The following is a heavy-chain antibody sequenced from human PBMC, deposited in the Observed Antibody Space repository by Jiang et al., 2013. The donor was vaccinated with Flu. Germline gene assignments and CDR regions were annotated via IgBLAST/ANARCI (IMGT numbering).Heavy chain of an antibody. D-gene: IGHD3-22*01. CDR3: ARGYRTVTMIVVANEGYYFDY. J-gene: IGHJ4*02. V-gene: IGHV1-18*04. CDR1: GYTFTNNG. Sequence: SVKVSCKASGYTFTNNGLSWVRQAPGQGLEWVGWISPYYGSTRYAQKLQGRVTMTTDTSTSTAYMELRSLTSDDTAVYYCARGYRTVTMIVVANEGYYFDYWGQGTLVTVSS. CDR2: ISPYYGST.